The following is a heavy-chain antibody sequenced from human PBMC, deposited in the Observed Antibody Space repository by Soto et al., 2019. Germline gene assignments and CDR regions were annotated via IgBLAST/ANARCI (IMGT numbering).Heavy chain of an antibody. CDR3: ARDYYDSSGYYNY. V-gene: IGHV3-48*03. CDR1: GLTFSNYE. D-gene: IGHD3-22*01. Sequence: GGSLRLSCAGSGLTFSNYEMHWVRQAPGKGLEWLSYISKSGSVIYYADSVKGRFTISRDNTKNFLYLQMNSLRAEDTAVYYCARDYYDSSGYYNYWGQGTLVTVSS. CDR2: ISKSGSVI. J-gene: IGHJ4*02.